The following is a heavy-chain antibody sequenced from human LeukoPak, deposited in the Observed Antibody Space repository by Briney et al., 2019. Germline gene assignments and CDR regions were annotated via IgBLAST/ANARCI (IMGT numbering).Heavy chain of an antibody. CDR2: ISIIGSTI. D-gene: IGHD1-26*01. J-gene: IGHJ4*02. CDR1: GFPFRSYE. V-gene: IGHV3-48*03. CDR3: ARRSSSWSYHRPFDY. Sequence: GGPLRLSCAVSGFPFRSYEMNWVGQAPGKGLDWVSYISIIGSTIYYADSVQGWFTISRDNATESLYLQVNSLRAPDTAVYYCARRSSSWSYHRPFDYWGQGTLVTVSS.